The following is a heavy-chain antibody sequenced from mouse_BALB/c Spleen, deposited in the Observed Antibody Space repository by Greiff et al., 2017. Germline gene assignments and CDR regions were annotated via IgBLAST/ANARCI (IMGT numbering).Heavy chain of an antibody. J-gene: IGHJ3*01. CDR1: GYSITSGYY. Sequence: EVKLQESGPGLVKPSQSLSLTCSVTGYSITSGYYWNWIRQFPGNKLEWMGYISYDGSNNYNPSLKNRISITRDTSKNQFFLKLNSVTTEDTATYYCARGDWDGGFAYWGQGTLVTVSA. D-gene: IGHD4-1*01. CDR3: ARGDWDGGFAY. V-gene: IGHV3-6*02. CDR2: ISYDGSN.